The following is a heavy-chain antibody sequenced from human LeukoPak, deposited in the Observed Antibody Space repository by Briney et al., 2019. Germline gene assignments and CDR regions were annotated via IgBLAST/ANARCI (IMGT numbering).Heavy chain of an antibody. CDR2: IKSNADGGTP. CDR1: GFSFMNAW. J-gene: IGHJ4*02. V-gene: IGHV3-15*01. CDR3: ATFYHEYSPY. D-gene: IGHD2/OR15-2a*01. Sequence: GGSLRLSCAASGFSFMNAWVIWVRQAPGKGLEWVGRIKSNADGGTPDYAAPARGRFTISRDDSKNTLYLQMNSLKTEDTAVYYCATFYHEYSPYWGRGTLVTVSS.